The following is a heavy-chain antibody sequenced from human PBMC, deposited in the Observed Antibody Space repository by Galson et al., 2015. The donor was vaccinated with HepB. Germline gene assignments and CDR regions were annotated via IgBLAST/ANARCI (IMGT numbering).Heavy chain of an antibody. CDR2: ISGSGGST. D-gene: IGHD3-16*02. CDR1: GFTFSSYA. V-gene: IGHV3-23*01. Sequence: SLRLSCAASGFTFSSYAMSWVRQAPGKGLEWVSVISGSGGSTYYADSVKGQFTISRDNSKNTVSLQMNSLRAEDTAVYYCAKSDGFGGIIDFDYWGQGTLVTVSS. CDR3: AKSDGFGGIIDFDY. J-gene: IGHJ4*02.